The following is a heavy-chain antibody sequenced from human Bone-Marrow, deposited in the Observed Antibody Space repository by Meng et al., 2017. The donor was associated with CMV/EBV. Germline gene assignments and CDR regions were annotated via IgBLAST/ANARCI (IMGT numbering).Heavy chain of an antibody. D-gene: IGHD6-6*01. V-gene: IGHV1-18*01. CDR2: ISGYNGNT. CDR1: GYTFTSYG. CDR3: ARVVSSSSPWYYYGMDV. Sequence: ASVKVSCKASGYTFTSYGISWVRQAPGQGLEWMGWISGYNGNTNSAQKLQGRVTMTTDTSTSTAYMELRSLRSQDTAAYYCARVVSSSSPWYYYGMDVWGQGTTVTVSS. J-gene: IGHJ6*02.